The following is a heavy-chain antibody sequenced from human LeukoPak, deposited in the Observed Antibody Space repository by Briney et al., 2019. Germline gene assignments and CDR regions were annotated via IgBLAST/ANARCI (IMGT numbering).Heavy chain of an antibody. CDR3: ASNYYDSSGYSF. Sequence: GGSLRLSCAASGFTFDDYGMSWVRQAPGKGLEWVSGINWNGGSTGYADSVKGRFTISRDNAKNTLYLQMNSLRAEDTAVYYCASNYYDSSGYSFWGQGTLVTVSS. CDR2: INWNGGST. V-gene: IGHV3-20*04. J-gene: IGHJ4*02. CDR1: GFTFDDYG. D-gene: IGHD3-22*01.